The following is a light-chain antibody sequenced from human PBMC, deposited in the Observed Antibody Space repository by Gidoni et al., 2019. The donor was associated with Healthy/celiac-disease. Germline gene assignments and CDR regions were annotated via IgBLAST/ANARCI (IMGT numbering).Light chain of an antibody. V-gene: IGLV3-1*01. CDR2: QDS. CDR1: KLGDKY. J-gene: IGLJ1*01. Sequence: SYELPQPPSVSGSPVQTASITCSGDKLGDKYACWYQQKPGQSHVLVIYQDSKRPSGIPERFSGSNSGNTATLTISGTQAMDEADYYCQAWDSSTYVFGTGTKVTVL. CDR3: QAWDSSTYV.